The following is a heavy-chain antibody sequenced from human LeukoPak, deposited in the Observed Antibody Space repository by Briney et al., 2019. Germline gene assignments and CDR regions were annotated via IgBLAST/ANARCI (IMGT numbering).Heavy chain of an antibody. V-gene: IGHV1-2*02. CDR2: INCNSGGT. CDR3: ARGGRDGYNLIDY. Sequence: ASVKVSCKASGYTFTGYYMHWVRQAPGQGLEWMGWINCNSGGTNYAQKFQGRVTLTRDTSISTAYMELSRLRSDDTAVYYCARGGRDGYNLIDYWGQGTLVTVSS. CDR1: GYTFTGYY. D-gene: IGHD5-24*01. J-gene: IGHJ4*02.